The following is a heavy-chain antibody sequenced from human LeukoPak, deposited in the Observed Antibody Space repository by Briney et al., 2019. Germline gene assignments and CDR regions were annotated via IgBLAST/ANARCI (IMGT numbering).Heavy chain of an antibody. CDR1: GFTFSSYW. CDR2: INTDGSSK. D-gene: IGHD3-10*01. CDR3: ARTVPGYFFDY. Sequence: GGSLRLSCAASGFTFSSYWMHWVRQAPGKGLVWVSRINTDGSSKSYADSVKGRFTISRDNAKNTLYLQMNSLRAEDTAEYYCARTVPGYFFDYWGQGTLVTVSS. J-gene: IGHJ4*02. V-gene: IGHV3-74*01.